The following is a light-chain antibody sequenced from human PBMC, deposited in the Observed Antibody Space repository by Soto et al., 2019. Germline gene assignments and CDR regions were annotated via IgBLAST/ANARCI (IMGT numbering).Light chain of an antibody. CDR1: SSNIGAGYD. Sequence: QSVLTQPPSVSGAPGQTVTISCTGSSSNIGAGYDVHWYQQLPGTAPKLLIYGNTNRPSGVPDRFPGSKSGTSASLAITGLQAEDGADYYCQSHDSSLSGVLFGGGTKLTVL. CDR2: GNT. CDR3: QSHDSSLSGVL. J-gene: IGLJ2*01. V-gene: IGLV1-40*01.